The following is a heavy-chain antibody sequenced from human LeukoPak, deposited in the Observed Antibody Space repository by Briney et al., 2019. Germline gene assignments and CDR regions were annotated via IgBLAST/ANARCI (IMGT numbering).Heavy chain of an antibody. CDR3: ARRRGEPDY. Sequence: GGSLRLSCAASGFTFSSYVMSWVRQAPEKGLEWVSVISGSGGSTYYADSVKGRFTISRDNSKNTLYLQMNNLRAEDTAVYYCARRRGEPDYWGQGTLVTVSS. CDR1: GFTFSSYV. CDR2: ISGSGGST. V-gene: IGHV3-23*01. D-gene: IGHD1-26*01. J-gene: IGHJ4*02.